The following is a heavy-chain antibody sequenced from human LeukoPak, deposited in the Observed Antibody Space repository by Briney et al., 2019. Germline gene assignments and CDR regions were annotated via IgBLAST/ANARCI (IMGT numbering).Heavy chain of an antibody. CDR1: GGSFRGYY. CDR2: INHSGST. V-gene: IGHV4-34*01. CDR3: ARGTGDSGWYLYY. J-gene: IGHJ4*02. Sequence: SETLSLTCAVYGGSFRGYYWSWIRQPPGKGLEWIGEINHSGSTNYNPSLKSRVTISVDTSKNQFSLKLSSVTAADTAVYYCARGTGDSGWYLYYWGQGTLVTVSS. D-gene: IGHD6-19*01.